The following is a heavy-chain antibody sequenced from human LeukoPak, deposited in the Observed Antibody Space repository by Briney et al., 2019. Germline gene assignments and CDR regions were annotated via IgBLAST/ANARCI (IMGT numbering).Heavy chain of an antibody. V-gene: IGHV4-34*01. CDR2: INHSGST. D-gene: IGHD6-19*01. Sequence: SETLSLTCAVYGGSFSGYYWSWIRQPPGKGLEWIGEINHSGSTNYNPSLKSRVTISVDTSKNQFSLKLSSVTAADTAVYYCASAEYSSGWYPYYYYGMDVWGQGTTVTVSS. CDR1: GGSFSGYY. J-gene: IGHJ6*02. CDR3: ASAEYSSGWYPYYYYGMDV.